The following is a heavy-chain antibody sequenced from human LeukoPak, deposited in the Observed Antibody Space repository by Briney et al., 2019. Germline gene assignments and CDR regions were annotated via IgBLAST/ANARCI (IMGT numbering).Heavy chain of an antibody. D-gene: IGHD2-2*01. CDR3: ARSGIVVVPAAYFDY. J-gene: IGHJ4*02. CDR1: GGSINSYY. Sequence: SETLSLTCTVSGGSINSYYWSWIRQPPGKGLEWIGYIYYSGSTNYNPSLKSRVTISVDTSKNQFSLELSSVTAADTAVYYCARSGIVVVPAAYFDYWGQGTLVTVSS. CDR2: IYYSGST. V-gene: IGHV4-59*01.